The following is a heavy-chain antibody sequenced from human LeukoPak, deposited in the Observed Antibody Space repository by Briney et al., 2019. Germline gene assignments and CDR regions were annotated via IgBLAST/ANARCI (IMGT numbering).Heavy chain of an antibody. V-gene: IGHV4-34*01. Sequence: PSETLSLTCAVYGGSFSGYYWSWIRQPPGKGLEWIGEINHSGSTNYNPSLKSRVTISVDTSKNQFSLKLSSVTAADTAVYYCARRYRTAAAGTPYYFDYWGQGTLVTVSS. CDR3: ARRYRTAAAGTPYYFDY. J-gene: IGHJ4*02. CDR2: INHSGST. D-gene: IGHD6-13*01. CDR1: GGSFSGYY.